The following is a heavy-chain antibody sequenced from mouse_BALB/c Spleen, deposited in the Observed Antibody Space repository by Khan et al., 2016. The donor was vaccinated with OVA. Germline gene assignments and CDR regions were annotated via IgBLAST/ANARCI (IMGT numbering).Heavy chain of an antibody. J-gene: IGHJ4*01. V-gene: IGHV9-3-1*01. CDR3: ARPPYISYIMVY. D-gene: IGHD1-3*01. Sequence: QIQLVQSGPELKKPGETVKISCKASGYTFTNYGMNWVKQAPGKGLKWMGWINTYTGEPTYADDFKGRFAFSLETSASTAYLQINNLINEDTATYFCARPPYISYIMVYWGQGTSVTVSS. CDR1: GYTFTNYG. CDR2: INTYTGEP.